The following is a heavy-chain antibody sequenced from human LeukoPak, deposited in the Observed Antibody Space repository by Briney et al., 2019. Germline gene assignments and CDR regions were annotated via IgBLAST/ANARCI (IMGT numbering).Heavy chain of an antibody. CDR3: WADGYTSASY. J-gene: IGHJ1*01. Sequence: AVTVSCKASGYDFTLYYMHGVRQAPGQGLEWMGWVSSNQGGTNYAKQFQGSVTMIRDPAICTAYMEVSGMESDDTAVHYCWADGYTSASYWGQGTLVSVFS. CDR2: VSSNQGGT. CDR1: GYDFTLYY. D-gene: IGHD5-18*01. V-gene: IGHV1-2*02.